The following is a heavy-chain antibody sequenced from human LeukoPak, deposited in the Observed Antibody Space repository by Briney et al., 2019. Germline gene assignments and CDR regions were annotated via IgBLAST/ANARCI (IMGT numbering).Heavy chain of an antibody. CDR2: ISGSGGGT. D-gene: IGHD1-26*01. J-gene: IGHJ4*02. CDR1: GFTFNSYA. Sequence: GGSLRLSCAASGFTFNSYAMSWVRQAPEKGLEGVANISGSGGGTYYADSVKGRLTISRDDSKNTLYLQMNSLRAEDTAVYYCAKDLGRYRNNYFDYWGQGTLVTVSS. CDR3: AKDLGRYRNNYFDY. V-gene: IGHV3-23*01.